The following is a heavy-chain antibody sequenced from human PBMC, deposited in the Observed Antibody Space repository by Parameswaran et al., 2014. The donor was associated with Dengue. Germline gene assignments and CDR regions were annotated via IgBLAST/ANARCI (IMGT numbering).Heavy chain of an antibody. CDR2: ISSSSSYI. D-gene: IGHD6-13*01. Sequence: WIRQPQEGLEWVSSISSSSSYIYYADSVKGRFTISRDNAKNSLYLQMNSLRAEDTAVYYCARDFNGYSSSWYAAVSYYYYGMDVWGQGTTVTVSS. J-gene: IGHJ6*02. V-gene: IGHV3-21*01. CDR3: ARDFNGYSSSWYAAVSYYYYGMDV.